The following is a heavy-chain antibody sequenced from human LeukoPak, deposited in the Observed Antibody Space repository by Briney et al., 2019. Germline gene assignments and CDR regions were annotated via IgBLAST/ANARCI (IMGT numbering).Heavy chain of an antibody. D-gene: IGHD7-27*01. V-gene: IGHV4-39*01. J-gene: IGHJ3*02. CDR3: ARWTNWGNDAFDI. CDR2: IYYSGST. CDR1: GGSLSNYY. Sequence: PSETLSLTCTVSGGSLSNYYWGWIRQPPGKGLEWIGSIYYSGSTYYNPSLKSRVTISVDTSKNQFSLKLSSVTAADTAVYYCARWTNWGNDAFDIWGQGTMVTVSS.